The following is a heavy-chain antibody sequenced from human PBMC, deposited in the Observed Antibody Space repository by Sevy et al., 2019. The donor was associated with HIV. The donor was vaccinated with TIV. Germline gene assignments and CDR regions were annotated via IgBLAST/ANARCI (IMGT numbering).Heavy chain of an antibody. CDR2: IKQDESEK. CDR3: AKDRVSGTYYTGDFDY. D-gene: IGHD3-10*01. Sequence: GGSLRLSCAASGFTFSRYWMTWVRQAPGKGLEWVANIKQDESEKYYVDSVKGRFTISRDNAKNSLYLQMISLRAEDTAVYYCAKDRVSGTYYTGDFDYWGQGTLVTVSS. CDR1: GFTFSRYW. V-gene: IGHV3-7*03. J-gene: IGHJ4*02.